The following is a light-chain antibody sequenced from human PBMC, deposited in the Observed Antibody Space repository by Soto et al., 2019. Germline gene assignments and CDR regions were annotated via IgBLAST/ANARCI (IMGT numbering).Light chain of an antibody. J-gene: IGLJ3*02. CDR3: QTLGTGIWV. CDR1: SGHSSYA. V-gene: IGLV4-69*01. CDR2: LNSDGSH. Sequence: QSVLTQSPSASASLGASVKFTCTLSSGHSSYAIAWHQQQPEKGPRYLMKLNSDGSHSKGDGIPDRFSGSSSGAERYLTISSLQSEDAADYYCQTLGTGIWVFGGGTKLTV.